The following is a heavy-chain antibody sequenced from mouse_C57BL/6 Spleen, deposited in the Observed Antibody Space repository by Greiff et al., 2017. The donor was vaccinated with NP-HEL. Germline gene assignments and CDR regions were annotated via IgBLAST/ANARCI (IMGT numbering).Heavy chain of an antibody. D-gene: IGHD1-2*01. Sequence: QVHVKQPGTELVKPGASVKLSCKASGYTFTSYWMHWVKQRPGQGLEWIGNINPSNGGTNYNEKFKSKATLTVDKSSSTAYMQLSSLTSEDSAVYYCAREGAHYDGGGFDYWGQGTTLTVSS. CDR1: GYTFTSYW. J-gene: IGHJ2*01. CDR2: INPSNGGT. CDR3: AREGAHYDGGGFDY. V-gene: IGHV1-53*01.